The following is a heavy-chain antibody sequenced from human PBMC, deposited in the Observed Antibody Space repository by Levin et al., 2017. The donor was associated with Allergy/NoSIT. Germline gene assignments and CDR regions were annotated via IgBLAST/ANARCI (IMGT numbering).Heavy chain of an antibody. CDR1: GFTFSSYG. D-gene: IGHD6-19*01. CDR3: AKEGAWFIAVDY. V-gene: IGHV3-30*18. Sequence: GGSLRLSCAASGFTFSSYGMHWVRQAPGKGLEWVAVISYDGSNKYYADSVKGRFTISRDNSKNTLYLQMNSLRAEDTAVYYCAKEGAWFIAVDYWGQGTLVTVSS. CDR2: ISYDGSNK. J-gene: IGHJ4*02.